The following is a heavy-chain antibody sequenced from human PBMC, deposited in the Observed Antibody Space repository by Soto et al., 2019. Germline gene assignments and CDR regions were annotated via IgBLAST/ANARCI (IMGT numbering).Heavy chain of an antibody. V-gene: IGHV3-21*01. Sequence: GGSLRLSCAASGYTFSSYSMNWVRQAPGKGLEWVSSISSSSSYIYYADSVKGRFTISRDNAKNSLYLQMNSLRAEDTAVDYCARDSYYYGSGSNTDGAFDIWGQGTMVTVSS. D-gene: IGHD3-10*01. CDR3: ARDSYYYGSGSNTDGAFDI. CDR2: ISSSSSYI. CDR1: GYTFSSYS. J-gene: IGHJ3*02.